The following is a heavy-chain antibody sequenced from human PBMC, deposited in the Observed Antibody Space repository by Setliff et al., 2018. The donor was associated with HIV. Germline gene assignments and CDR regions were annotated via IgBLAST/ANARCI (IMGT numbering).Heavy chain of an antibody. J-gene: IGHJ4*02. V-gene: IGHV4-34*01. CDR1: GGSFSDYY. CDR3: ARRGIAAAGSDS. Sequence: SETLSLTCAVYGGSFSDYYWNWIRQPPGKGLEWIGEINHSGRTNYNPSLKSRVTISVDTSQNQFSLKLNSVTAADTAVYYCARRGIAAAGSDSWGQGTLVTVSS. CDR2: INHSGRT. D-gene: IGHD6-13*01.